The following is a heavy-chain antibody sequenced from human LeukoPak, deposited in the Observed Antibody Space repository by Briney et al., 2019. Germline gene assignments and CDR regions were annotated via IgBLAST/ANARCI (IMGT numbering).Heavy chain of an antibody. CDR1: GGTFSSYA. D-gene: IGHD2-2*01. Sequence: SVKVSCKASGGTFSSYAISWVRQAPGQGLEWMGGIIPIFGTANYAQKFQGRVTITTDESTSTAYMELSSLRSEDTAVYYCARVRKDCSSTSCYDYYYYMDVWGKGTTVTVSS. CDR2: IIPIFGTA. CDR3: ARVRKDCSSTSCYDYYYYMDV. J-gene: IGHJ6*03. V-gene: IGHV1-69*05.